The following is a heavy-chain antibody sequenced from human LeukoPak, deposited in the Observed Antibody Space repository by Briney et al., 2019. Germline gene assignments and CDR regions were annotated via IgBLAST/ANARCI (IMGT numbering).Heavy chain of an antibody. CDR2: MNPNSGNT. CDR3: TRETSSRYFDY. J-gene: IGHJ4*02. V-gene: IGHV1-8*01. CDR1: GYTFTSYD. Sequence: ASVKVSCKASGYTFTSYDVNWVRQATGQGLEWMGWMNPNSGNTGYAQKFQGRVTMTRNTSISTAYMELSSLRSEDTAVYYCTRETSSRYFDYWGQGTLVTVSS.